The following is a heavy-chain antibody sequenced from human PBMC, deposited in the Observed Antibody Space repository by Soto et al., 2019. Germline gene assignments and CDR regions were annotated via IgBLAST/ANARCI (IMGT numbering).Heavy chain of an antibody. Sequence: QVQLQESGPGLVKPSETLSLTCTVSGGSISSYYWSWIRQPPGKGLEWIGYIYYSGSTNYNPSLKSRVTISVDTSKNQFSLKLRSVTAADTAVYYCARRDGSCFDYWGPGTLVTVSS. J-gene: IGHJ4*02. CDR2: IYYSGST. CDR3: ARRDGSCFDY. V-gene: IGHV4-59*12. D-gene: IGHD2-15*01. CDR1: GGSISSYY.